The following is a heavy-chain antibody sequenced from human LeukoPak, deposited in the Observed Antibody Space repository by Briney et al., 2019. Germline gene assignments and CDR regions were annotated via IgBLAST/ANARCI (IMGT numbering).Heavy chain of an antibody. Sequence: SGGSLRLSCAASGFTFTTYAMSWVRQAPGKGLEWVSAISGSGGSTYYADSVKGRFTISRDNSKNTLYLQMNSLRAEDTAVYYCANSGYSGSKAAFDIWGQGTMVTVSS. V-gene: IGHV3-23*01. D-gene: IGHD1-26*01. CDR1: GFTFTTYA. J-gene: IGHJ3*02. CDR2: ISGSGGST. CDR3: ANSGYSGSKAAFDI.